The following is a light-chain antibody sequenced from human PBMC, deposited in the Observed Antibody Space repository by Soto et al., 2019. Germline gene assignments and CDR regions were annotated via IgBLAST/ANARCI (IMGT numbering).Light chain of an antibody. CDR3: SSYTSSSTPYV. Sequence: QSVLTQPASVSGSPGHSITISCTGTSSDVGGYNYVSWYQQHPGKAPKLMIYDVSNRPSGVSNRFSGSKSGNTASLTISGLQAEDEADYYGSSYTSSSTPYVFGTGTKVTVL. CDR1: SSDVGGYNY. CDR2: DVS. J-gene: IGLJ1*01. V-gene: IGLV2-14*01.